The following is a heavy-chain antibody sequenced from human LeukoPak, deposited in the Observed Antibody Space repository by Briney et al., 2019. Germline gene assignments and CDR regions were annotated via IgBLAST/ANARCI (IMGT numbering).Heavy chain of an antibody. J-gene: IGHJ3*02. Sequence: SETLSLTCTVSGGSISSYYWSWIRQPPGKGLEWIGYIYYSGSTNYNPSLKSRVTISVDTSKNQFSLKLSSVTAADTAVYYCARRGIADAFDIWGQGTMVTVSS. D-gene: IGHD2-21*01. CDR2: IYYSGST. V-gene: IGHV4-59*08. CDR1: GGSISSYY. CDR3: ARRGIADAFDI.